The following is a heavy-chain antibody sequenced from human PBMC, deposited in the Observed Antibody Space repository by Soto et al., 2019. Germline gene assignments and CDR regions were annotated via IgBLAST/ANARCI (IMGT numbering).Heavy chain of an antibody. Sequence: QPGGSLRLSCAASGFTFSSYGMHWVRQAPGKGLEWVAVIWYDGGEKYYADSVKGRFTISRDNSKNTLYLQMNSLSAEDTAVYYCSKDWGLDWLLQVRLDYWGQGSLVTVSS. CDR3: SKDWGLDWLLQVRLDY. CDR1: GFTFSSYG. V-gene: IGHV3-33*06. CDR2: IWYDGGEK. J-gene: IGHJ4*02. D-gene: IGHD3-9*01.